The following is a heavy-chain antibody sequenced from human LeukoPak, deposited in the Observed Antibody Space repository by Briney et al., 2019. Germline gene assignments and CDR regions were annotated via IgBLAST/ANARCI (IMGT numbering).Heavy chain of an antibody. CDR3: ARVSRYSSGWYLYYYYGMDV. V-gene: IGHV1-8*01. CDR1: GYTFTSYD. J-gene: IGHJ6*02. CDR2: MNPNSGNT. D-gene: IGHD6-19*01. Sequence: ASVKVSCKASGYTFTSYDINWVRQATGQGLEWMGWMNPNSGNTGYAQKFQGRVTMTRNTSISTAYMELSSLRSEDTAVYYCARVSRYSSGWYLYYYYGMDVWGQGTTVTVSS.